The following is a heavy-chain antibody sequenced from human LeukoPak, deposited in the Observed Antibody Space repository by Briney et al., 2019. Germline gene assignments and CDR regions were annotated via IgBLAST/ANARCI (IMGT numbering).Heavy chain of an antibody. CDR3: ARDLGYSGYDCYMDV. J-gene: IGHJ6*03. CDR1: GFTFSAYY. D-gene: IGHD5-12*01. V-gene: IGHV3-11*01. Sequence: GGPLRLSCAASGFTFSAYYMSWIRQAPGKGLEWVSYISSSGSTIYYADSVKGRFTISRDNAKNSLYLQMNGLRAEDTAVYYCARDLGYSGYDCYMDVWGKGTTVTVSS. CDR2: ISSSGSTI.